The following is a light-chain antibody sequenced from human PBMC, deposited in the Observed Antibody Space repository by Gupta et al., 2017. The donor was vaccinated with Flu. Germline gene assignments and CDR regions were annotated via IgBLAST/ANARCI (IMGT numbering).Light chain of an antibody. Sequence: QSALTQPASVSGSPGQSITISCTGTAGDIGSYHLVSWYQKHPGKAPQLIIYEVNKRPSGISNRFSGSKSGNTASLTIAGLQADDEDDYYCCSYGRSNTRFGGGTKVTVL. CDR1: AGDIGSYHL. CDR2: EVN. J-gene: IGLJ2*01. CDR3: CSYGRSNTR. V-gene: IGLV2-23*02.